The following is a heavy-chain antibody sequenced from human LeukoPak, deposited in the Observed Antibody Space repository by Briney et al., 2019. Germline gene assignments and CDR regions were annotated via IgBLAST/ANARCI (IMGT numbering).Heavy chain of an antibody. Sequence: ASVTVSYTASGYTLTTNDINWLRQAAGHGLEWMGWMNPNNGETVYAQKFQGRVSMTMATSATAAYMELSGLKSEDTAVYFCARGRGPRTNCYYLDYWGPGTLVTVSP. CDR2: MNPNNGET. CDR1: GYTLTTND. J-gene: IGHJ4*02. CDR3: ARGRGPRTNCYYLDY. D-gene: IGHD2-15*01. V-gene: IGHV1-8*01.